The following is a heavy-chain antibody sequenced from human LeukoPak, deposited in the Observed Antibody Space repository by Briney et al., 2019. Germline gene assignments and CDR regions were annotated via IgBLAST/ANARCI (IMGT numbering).Heavy chain of an antibody. J-gene: IGHJ3*01. V-gene: IGHV1-69*11. CDR3: AKVRGSDAFDL. Sequence: SVKVSCKSSGGTFSTYAISWLRQAPGQGLEWMGRIIPILSQANYALNFQGRFTITADESTSTAYMELSSLRSEDTAVNFCAKVRGSDAFDLWGQGTMVTVSS. D-gene: IGHD3-10*01. CDR2: IIPILSQA. CDR1: GGTFSTYA.